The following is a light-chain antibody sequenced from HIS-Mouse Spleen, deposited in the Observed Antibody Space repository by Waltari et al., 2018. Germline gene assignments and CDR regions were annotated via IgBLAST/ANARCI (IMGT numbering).Light chain of an antibody. V-gene: IGKV1-13*02. CDR1: EGVGRA. CDR3: QQFNSYPALT. Sequence: AIQLTQSPSSLSASVGDRVTITGGGGEGVGRALAWYQQKPGKAPKLLIYDASSLESGVPSRFSGSGSGTDVTLTISSLQPEDFATDYCQQFNSYPALTFGGGTKVEIK. J-gene: IGKJ4*01. CDR2: DAS.